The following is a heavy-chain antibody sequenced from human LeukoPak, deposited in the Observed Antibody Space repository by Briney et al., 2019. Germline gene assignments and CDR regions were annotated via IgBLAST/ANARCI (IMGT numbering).Heavy chain of an antibody. V-gene: IGHV3-21*01. CDR3: ARFFSRDDASFDY. CDR2: ISSSSSSRSYM. D-gene: IGHD2/OR15-2a*01. CDR1: GFTFSTYV. J-gene: IGHJ4*02. Sequence: GGSLRLSCAASGFTFSTYVMNWVRQAPGKGLEWVSSISSSSSSRSYMYYADSVRGRFTISRDNAKNSVFLQMNSPRAEDTAVYYCARFFSRDDASFDYWGQGTLVTVSS.